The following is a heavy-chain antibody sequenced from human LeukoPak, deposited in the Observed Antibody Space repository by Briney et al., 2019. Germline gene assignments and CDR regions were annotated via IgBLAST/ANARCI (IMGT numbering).Heavy chain of an antibody. V-gene: IGHV3-30*02. CDR1: GFPFNNYG. CDR3: AGVERGYHLILRKDYYYYMDV. D-gene: IGHD5-12*01. CDR2: IRYDGSNK. Sequence: GGSLRLSCAASGFPFNNYGMHWVRQAPGKGLEWVAFIRYDGSNKYYADSVRGRFTISRDNSKNTLYLQMNSLRAEDTAVYYCAGVERGYHLILRKDYYYYMDVWGKGTTVTVSS. J-gene: IGHJ6*03.